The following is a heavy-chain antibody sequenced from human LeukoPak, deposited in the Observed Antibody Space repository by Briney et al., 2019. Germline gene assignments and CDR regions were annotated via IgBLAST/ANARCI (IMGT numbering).Heavy chain of an antibody. Sequence: GGSLRLSCAASGFTVSSNYMSWVRQAPGKGLEWVSAISGSGGSTYYADSVKGRFTISRDNSKNTLYLQMNSLRAEDTAVYYCAKGSRDGSDFDYWGQGTLVTVSS. J-gene: IGHJ4*02. CDR2: ISGSGGST. CDR1: GFTVSSNY. V-gene: IGHV3-23*01. D-gene: IGHD5-24*01. CDR3: AKGSRDGSDFDY.